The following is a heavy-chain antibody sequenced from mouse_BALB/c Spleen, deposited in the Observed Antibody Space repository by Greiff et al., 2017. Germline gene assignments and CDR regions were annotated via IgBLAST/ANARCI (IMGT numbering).Heavy chain of an antibody. CDR2: INPSNGRT. Sequence: QVQLQQPGAELVKPGASVKLSCKASGYTFTSYWMHWVKQRPGQGLEWIGEINPSNGRTNYNEKFKSKATLTVDKSSSTAFMHLNSLTSEDSAVYYCAIPYYGSSYDYAMDYWGQGTSVTVSS. J-gene: IGHJ4*01. CDR1: GYTFTSYW. V-gene: IGHV1S81*02. D-gene: IGHD1-1*01. CDR3: AIPYYGSSYDYAMDY.